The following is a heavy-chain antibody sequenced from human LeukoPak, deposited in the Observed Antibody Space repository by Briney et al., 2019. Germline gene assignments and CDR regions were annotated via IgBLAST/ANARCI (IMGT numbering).Heavy chain of an antibody. CDR3: AKGAASRGYTYVAN. D-gene: IGHD5-18*01. CDR1: AFTFRSYA. J-gene: IGHJ4*02. V-gene: IGHV3-23*01. CDR2: VSGSGGST. Sequence: GGSLRLSCAASAFTFRSYAMIWVRQAPGKGLEWVSTVSGSGGSTYYADSVKGRFTISRDNSNNTLYLQMKSLRAEDTAVYYCAKGAASRGYTYVANWGQGTLVSVSS.